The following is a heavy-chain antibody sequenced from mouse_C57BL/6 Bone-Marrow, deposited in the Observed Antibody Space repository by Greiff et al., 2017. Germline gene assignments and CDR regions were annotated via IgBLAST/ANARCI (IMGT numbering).Heavy chain of an antibody. CDR1: GFTFSRYG. V-gene: IGHV5-6*02. CDR3: ARQGNDAMDY. CDR2: ISSGGSYT. J-gene: IGHJ4*01. Sequence: DVMLVESGGDLVKPGGSLKLSCAASGFTFSRYGMSWVRQTPDKRLEWVATISSGGSYTYYPDSVKGRFTISRDKAKNTLYLQMSSLKSEDTAMYYCARQGNDAMDYWGQGTSGTVSS.